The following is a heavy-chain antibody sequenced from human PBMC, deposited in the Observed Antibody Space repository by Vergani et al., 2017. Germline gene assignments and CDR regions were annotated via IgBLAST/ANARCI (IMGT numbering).Heavy chain of an antibody. D-gene: IGHD3-22*01. J-gene: IGHJ4*02. CDR3: ARLYGRDSSGSKYFDY. CDR1: GYSFTNYW. Sequence: EVQLVQSGAEVKKPGESLNISCQISGYSFTNYWIGWVRQMPGKGLEWMGIIHPADSDTRYSPSFQGQVTISVDMSISTAYLQRSSLRASDSAMYYCARLYGRDSSGSKYFDYWGQGTLVTVSS. V-gene: IGHV5-51*01. CDR2: IHPADSDT.